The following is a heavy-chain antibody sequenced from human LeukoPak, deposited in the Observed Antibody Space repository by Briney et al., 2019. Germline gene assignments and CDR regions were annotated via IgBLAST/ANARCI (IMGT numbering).Heavy chain of an antibody. V-gene: IGHV3-23*01. D-gene: IGHD3-22*01. CDR2: ISGGGAST. CDR3: ARAVSDYYDSSGYLTW. Sequence: GGSLRLSCAVSGFTFSNYAMSWVRQTPGKGLEWVSLISGGGASTYYADSVKGRFTISRDNSKNTLYLQMDTLRAEDTAVYYCARAVSDYYDSSGYLTWWGQGTLVTVSS. J-gene: IGHJ4*02. CDR1: GFTFSNYA.